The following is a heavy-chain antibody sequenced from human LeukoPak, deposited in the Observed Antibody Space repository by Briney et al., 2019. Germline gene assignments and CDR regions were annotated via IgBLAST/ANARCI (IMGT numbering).Heavy chain of an antibody. CDR1: GGSMSRYY. V-gene: IGHV4-59*01. CDR2: MYYSGSN. CDR3: ARSSTGSYFDY. D-gene: IGHD3-3*02. J-gene: IGHJ4*02. Sequence: PSETLSLTCTVSGGSMSRYYWSWIRQPPGKGLEWIGYMYYSGSNNYNPSLKSRVTISVDTSTNQFSLKLSSVTAADTAVYYCARSSTGSYFDYWGQGTLVTVSS.